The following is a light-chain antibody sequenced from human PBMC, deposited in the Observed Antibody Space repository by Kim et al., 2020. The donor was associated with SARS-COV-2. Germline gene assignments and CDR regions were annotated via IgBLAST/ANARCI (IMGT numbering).Light chain of an antibody. Sequence: EIVMTRSPATLSVSPGERATLSCRASQSVSNNLAWYQHKLGQPPRLLIYGASTRATGVPARFSGSGSGTDFTLTVSSLQSEDFVVYYCHQYNDWPPGDTFGQGTKLEI. CDR2: GAS. CDR3: HQYNDWPPGDT. V-gene: IGKV3-15*01. CDR1: QSVSNN. J-gene: IGKJ2*01.